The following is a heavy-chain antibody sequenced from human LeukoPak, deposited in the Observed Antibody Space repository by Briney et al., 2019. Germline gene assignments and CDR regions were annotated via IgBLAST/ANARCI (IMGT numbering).Heavy chain of an antibody. J-gene: IGHJ6*03. V-gene: IGHV4-34*01. CDR1: GGSFSAFF. CDR3: ARDYGSGSPKNYYYYMDV. Sequence: SETLSLTCAVSGGSFSAFFWRWIRQPPGKGLEWIGDVGHSGSADYNPSLKSRVTVSADPSRTQFSLKLTSVTAADTAVYYCARDYGSGSPKNYYYYMDVWGKGTTVTVSS. CDR2: VGHSGSA. D-gene: IGHD6-19*01.